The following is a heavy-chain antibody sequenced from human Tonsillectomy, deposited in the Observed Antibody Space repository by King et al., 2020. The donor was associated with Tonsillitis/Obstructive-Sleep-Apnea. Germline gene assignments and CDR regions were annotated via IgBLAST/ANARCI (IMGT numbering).Heavy chain of an antibody. Sequence: VQLQESGPGLVKPSETLSLTCTVSGGSISSYYWSWIRQPPGKGLEWIGFFYDTGSTNYNTSLKSRITISVDTSRNQFSLQLSSVTAADTAVYYCARLQVPSSSSKWFDPWGQGTLVTVSS. J-gene: IGHJ5*02. D-gene: IGHD6-6*01. CDR3: ARLQVPSSSSKWFDP. CDR1: GGSISSYY. V-gene: IGHV4-59*08. CDR2: FYDTGST.